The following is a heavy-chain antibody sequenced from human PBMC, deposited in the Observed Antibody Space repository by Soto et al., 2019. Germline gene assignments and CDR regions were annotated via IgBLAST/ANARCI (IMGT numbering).Heavy chain of an antibody. D-gene: IGHD2-2*02. CDR1: GYTFTSYD. Sequence: ASVKVSCKASGYTFTSYDINWVRQATGQGLEWMGWMNPNSGNTGYAQKFQGRVTMTRNTSISTAYMELSSLRSEDTAVYYCARRVSIPYCISNSCHRGNAFVIWGQGTLVTV. CDR3: ARRVSIPYCISNSCHRGNAFVI. V-gene: IGHV1-8*01. J-gene: IGHJ3*02. CDR2: MNPNSGNT.